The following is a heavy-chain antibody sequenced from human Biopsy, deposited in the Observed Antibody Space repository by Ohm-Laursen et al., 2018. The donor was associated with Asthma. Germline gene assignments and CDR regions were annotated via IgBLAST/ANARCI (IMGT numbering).Heavy chain of an antibody. J-gene: IGHJ4*02. V-gene: IGHV3-30*02. D-gene: IGHD1-26*01. CDR3: AKELFPGWELRRGPDS. CDR2: ILSDGGEP. Sequence: SLRLSCAASGFTFSIYDIHWVRQAPGKGLEWVAFILSDGGEPSYADSVKGRFSISRDNSKNTLFLEMNSLRPEDTAVYYCAKELFPGWELRRGPDSWGQGTLVTVSS. CDR1: GFTFSIYD.